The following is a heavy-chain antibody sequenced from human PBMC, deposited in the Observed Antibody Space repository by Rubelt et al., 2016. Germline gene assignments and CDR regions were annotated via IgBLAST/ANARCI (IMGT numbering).Heavy chain of an antibody. J-gene: IGHJ4*02. CDR1: GGSISSYY. D-gene: IGHD6-19*01. CDR3: ARDGGSSGWYDY. Sequence: QVQLQESGPGLVKPSETLSLTCTVSGGSISSYYWIWIRQPPGKGLEWIGHVYDSGTANYNPSLKSRVTISVERSKNQFSLKLNSLTAADTAVYFCARDGGSSGWYDYWGQGTLVTVSS. CDR2: VYDSGTA. V-gene: IGHV4-59*01.